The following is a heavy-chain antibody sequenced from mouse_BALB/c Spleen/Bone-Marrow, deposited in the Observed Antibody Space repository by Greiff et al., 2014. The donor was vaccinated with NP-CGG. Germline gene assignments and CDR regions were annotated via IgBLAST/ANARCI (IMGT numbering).Heavy chain of an antibody. CDR1: GISITTGNYR. Sequence: DVKLQESGPGLVKPSQTVSLTCTVTGISITTGNYRWSWIRQFPGNKLEWIGYIYYSGTITYNPSLTSRTTITRDTSKNQFFLEVNSLTAEDTATYYCARDGNYAMDYWGQGTPVTVSS. V-gene: IGHV3-5*02. J-gene: IGHJ4*01. CDR3: ARDGNYAMDY. CDR2: IYYSGTI. D-gene: IGHD1-1*02.